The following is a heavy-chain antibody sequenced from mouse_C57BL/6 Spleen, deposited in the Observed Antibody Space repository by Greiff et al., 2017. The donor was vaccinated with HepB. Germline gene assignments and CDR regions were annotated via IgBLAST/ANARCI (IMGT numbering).Heavy chain of an antibody. CDR1: GYTFTYYE. Sequence: VQLQQSGAELVRPGASVTLSCKASGYTFTYYEMHWVKQTPVHGLEWIGAIDPETGGTAYNQKFKGKAILTADKSSRTAYMELRSLTSEDSAVYYCTRRTRYYGSSYDFDYWGQGTTLTVSS. CDR2: IDPETGGT. CDR3: TRRTRYYGSSYDFDY. J-gene: IGHJ2*01. D-gene: IGHD1-1*01. V-gene: IGHV1-15*01.